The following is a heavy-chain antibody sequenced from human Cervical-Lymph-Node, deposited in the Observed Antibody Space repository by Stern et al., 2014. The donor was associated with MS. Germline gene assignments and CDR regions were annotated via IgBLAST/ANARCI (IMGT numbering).Heavy chain of an antibody. Sequence: QLVQSGADVKKPGESLKISCKASGYSFTNSWIGWVRQMPGKGLEWMGIIYPGNFDTRYSPSFQGQVTISADRSISTAYLQWSSLKASDTAMYYCARLASYTGYDYDAFDMWGQGTRVTVSS. D-gene: IGHD5-12*01. CDR1: GYSFTNSW. J-gene: IGHJ3*02. V-gene: IGHV5-51*03. CDR2: IYPGNFDT. CDR3: ARLASYTGYDYDAFDM.